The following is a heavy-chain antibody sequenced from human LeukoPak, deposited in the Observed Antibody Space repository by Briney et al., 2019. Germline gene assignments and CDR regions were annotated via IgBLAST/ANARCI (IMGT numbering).Heavy chain of an antibody. D-gene: IGHD6-19*01. V-gene: IGHV1-2*02. J-gene: IGHJ4*02. CDR1: GYTFTGNY. CDR3: ARDSSGWVYDY. CDR2: INPNSGGT. Sequence: ASVKVSCKASGYTFTGNYIHWVRQAPGQGLEWMAWINPNSGGTNYAQKFQGRVTMTRDTSISTAYMELSRLRSDDTAVYYCARDSSGWVYDYWGQGTLVTVSS.